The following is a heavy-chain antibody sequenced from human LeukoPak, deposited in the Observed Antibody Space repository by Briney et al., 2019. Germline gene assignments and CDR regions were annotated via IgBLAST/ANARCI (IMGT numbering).Heavy chain of an antibody. V-gene: IGHV3-33*01. CDR1: GFTFSRFG. J-gene: IGHJ4*01. D-gene: IGHD2-21*02. CDR3: ARDSAPYCGGDCYFDY. Sequence: GGSLRLPCAAPGFTFSRFGMHWVRQAPGKGLEWEAVIWFDGSSTYYADSVKGRFTISRDNSKNMLYLQMNSLRVEDTGVYFCARDSAPYCGGDCYFDYWGHGTLVTVSS. CDR2: IWFDGSST.